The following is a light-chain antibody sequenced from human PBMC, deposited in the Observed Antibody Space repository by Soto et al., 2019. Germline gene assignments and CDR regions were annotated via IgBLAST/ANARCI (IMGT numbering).Light chain of an antibody. CDR2: GNN. CDR3: QSYDSSLSSYV. J-gene: IGLJ1*01. V-gene: IGLV1-40*01. CDR1: SSNIGAAYD. Sequence: QSVLTQPPSMSGAPGQRVTISCTGSSSNIGAAYDVHWYQHLPGTAPKLLIYGNNNRPSGVPDRFSGSKSGTSASLAITGLQAGDEADYYCQSYDSSLSSYVFGTGTKVTV.